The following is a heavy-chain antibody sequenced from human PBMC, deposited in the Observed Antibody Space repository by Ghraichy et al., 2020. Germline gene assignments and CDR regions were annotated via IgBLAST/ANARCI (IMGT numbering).Heavy chain of an antibody. V-gene: IGHV3-23*01. CDR2: ISGSGGST. CDR3: ANLLSWAGYCSGGSCYSDY. J-gene: IGHJ4*02. D-gene: IGHD2-15*01. CDR1: GFTFSSYA. Sequence: GGSLRLSCAASGFTFSSYAMSWVRQAPGKGLEWVSAISGSGGSTYYADSVKGRFTISRDNSKNTLYLQMNSLRAEDTAVYYCANLLSWAGYCSGGSCYSDYWGQGTLVTVSS.